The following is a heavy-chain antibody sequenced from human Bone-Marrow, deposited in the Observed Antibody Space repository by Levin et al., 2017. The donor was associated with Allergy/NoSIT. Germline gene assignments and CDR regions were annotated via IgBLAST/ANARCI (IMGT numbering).Heavy chain of an antibody. CDR2: IRSASGSSI. V-gene: IGHV3-48*03. CDR1: GFIFSSSE. CDR3: TRALRY. J-gene: IGHJ4*02. Sequence: GESLKISCAASGFIFSSSEMNWVRQAPGKGLEWVSYIRSASGSSIYYADSVRGRFTISRDNAKDSLYLEMSNLGPEDTGVYYCTRALRYWGQGTLVTVSS.